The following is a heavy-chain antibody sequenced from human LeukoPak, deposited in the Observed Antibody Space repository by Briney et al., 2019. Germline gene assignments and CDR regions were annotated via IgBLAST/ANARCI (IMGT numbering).Heavy chain of an antibody. D-gene: IGHD4-17*01. Sequence: ASVKVSCKASGYTFTAYYMHWVRQAPGQGLEWMGWINPNSGGTNYAQKFQGRVTMTRDTSISTAYMELSRLRSDDTAVYYCARPSGTVTTSYYYYYMDVWGKGTTVTVSS. CDR1: GYTFTAYY. V-gene: IGHV1-2*02. J-gene: IGHJ6*03. CDR2: INPNSGGT. CDR3: ARPSGTVTTSYYYYYMDV.